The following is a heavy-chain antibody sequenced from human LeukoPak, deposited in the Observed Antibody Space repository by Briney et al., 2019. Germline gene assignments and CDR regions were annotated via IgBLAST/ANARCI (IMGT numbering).Heavy chain of an antibody. V-gene: IGHV1-3*01. D-gene: IGHD2/OR15-2a*01. CDR1: RYDFTSYA. J-gene: IGHJ4*02. CDR2: INVVNGNT. Sequence: ASVKVSCKTSRYDFTSYAMHWVRQAPGQRLEWMGWINVVNGNTKLSQKFQERVIITSDTSASTTYMEMSSLRFDDTAMYYCARAPLTTYPRWGQGTLVTVSS. CDR3: ARAPLTTYPR.